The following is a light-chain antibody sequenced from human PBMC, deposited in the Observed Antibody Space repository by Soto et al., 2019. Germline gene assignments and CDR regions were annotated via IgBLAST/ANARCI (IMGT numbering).Light chain of an antibody. CDR2: EVS. CDR1: SSDVGGYNY. CDR3: SSYSSSNTLVV. Sequence: QSVLTQPASVSGSPGQSITISCTGTSSDVGGYNYVSWYQQHPGKAPKLMICEVSNRPSGVSNRFSGSKSGNTASLTISGLQAEDEADYYCSSYSSSNTLVVFGGGTKVTVL. V-gene: IGLV2-14*01. J-gene: IGLJ2*01.